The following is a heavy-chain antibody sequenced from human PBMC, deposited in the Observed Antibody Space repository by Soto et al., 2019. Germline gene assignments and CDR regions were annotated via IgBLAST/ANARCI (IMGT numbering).Heavy chain of an antibody. V-gene: IGHV4-59*06. CDR2: IYYSGST. CDR1: GGSLSSYY. Sequence: SETLSLTCTVSGGSLSSYYWSWIRQHPGKGLEWIGYIYYSGSTYYNPSLKSRVTISVDTSKNQFSLKLSSVTAADTAVYYCAREMVRGVTPNNWFDPWGQGTLVTVSS. J-gene: IGHJ5*02. D-gene: IGHD3-10*01. CDR3: AREMVRGVTPNNWFDP.